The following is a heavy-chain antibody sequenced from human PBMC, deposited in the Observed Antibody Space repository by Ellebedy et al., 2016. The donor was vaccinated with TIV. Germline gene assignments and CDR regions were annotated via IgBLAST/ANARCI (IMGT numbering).Heavy chain of an antibody. CDR3: ARDHLGTAIPYDY. V-gene: IGHV3-7*01. CDR1: GFTFSSYW. CDR2: IKQDGSEK. Sequence: GESLKISCAASGFTFSSYWMSWVRQAPGKGLEWVAKIKQDGSEKYYVDSVKGRFTISRDNAQNSLYLQMNSLRAEDTAVYYCARDHLGTAIPYDYWGQGTLVTVSS. J-gene: IGHJ4*02. D-gene: IGHD2-21*02.